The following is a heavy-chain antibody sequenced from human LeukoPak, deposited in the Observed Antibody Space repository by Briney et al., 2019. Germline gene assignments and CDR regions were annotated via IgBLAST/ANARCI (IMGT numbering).Heavy chain of an antibody. Sequence: SETLSLTCTVSGGSISSYYWSWIRQPPGKGLEWIGEINHSGSTNYNPSLKSRVTISIDTSKNQFSLKLSSVTAADTALYYCARGPGTWYYYWGQGTLVTVSS. V-gene: IGHV4-34*01. CDR1: GGSISSYY. J-gene: IGHJ4*02. CDR2: INHSGST. CDR3: ARGPGTWYYY. D-gene: IGHD6-13*01.